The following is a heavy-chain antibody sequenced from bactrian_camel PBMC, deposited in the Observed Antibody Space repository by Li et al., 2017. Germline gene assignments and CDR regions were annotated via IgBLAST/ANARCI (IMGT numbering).Heavy chain of an antibody. CDR1: GYSVQTAY. CDR2: IYTGVGNT. D-gene: IGHD3*01. Sequence: VQLVESGGGSVQAGGSLRLSCDVSGYSVQTAYMGWFRQGPGKEREGVAVIYTGVGNTYYTDSVTGRFTISRDNAEKTVYLQMNGLRPEDTACITVQKIAVMGLGIGSRALGARGPRSPSP. V-gene: IGHV3S40*01. J-gene: IGHJ4*01. CDR3: QKIAVMGLGIGSRAL.